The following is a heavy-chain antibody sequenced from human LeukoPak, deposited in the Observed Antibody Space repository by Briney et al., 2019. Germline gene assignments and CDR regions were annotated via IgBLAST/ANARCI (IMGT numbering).Heavy chain of an antibody. D-gene: IGHD3-10*01. V-gene: IGHV4-59*01. J-gene: IGHJ6*02. Sequence: PSETLSLTCTDSGGSISSYYWSWIRQPPGKGLEWIGYIYYSGSTNYNPSLKSRVTISVDTSKNQFSLKLSSVTAADTAVYYCASMVRGSYYYYGMDVWGQGTTVTVSS. CDR1: GGSISSYY. CDR3: ASMVRGSYYYYGMDV. CDR2: IYYSGST.